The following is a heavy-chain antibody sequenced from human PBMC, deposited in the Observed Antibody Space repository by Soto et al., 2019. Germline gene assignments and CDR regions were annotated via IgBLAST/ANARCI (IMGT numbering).Heavy chain of an antibody. CDR2: IIPIFGTA. CDR1: GGPFSSHA. V-gene: IGHV1-69*06. Sequence: GASVQVCFKAFGGPFSSHAISLVREAPGQGLEWMGGIIPIFGTANYAQKFQVRVTITADKSTSTAYMELRSLRSEDTAVYYCARGRNYDILNGYLLPDYWGQGTMVTVSS. CDR3: ARGRNYDILNGYLLPDY. J-gene: IGHJ4*02. D-gene: IGHD3-9*01.